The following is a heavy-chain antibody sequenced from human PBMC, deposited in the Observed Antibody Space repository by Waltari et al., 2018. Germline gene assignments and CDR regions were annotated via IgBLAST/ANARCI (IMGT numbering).Heavy chain of an antibody. V-gene: IGHV7-4-1*02. CDR3: AREKAGYYYYGMDV. CDR2: NKTNTGNP. J-gene: IGHJ6*02. CDR1: GTTATSSA. Sequence: QVQLVHSGSELTKPGASLKHPCKASGTTATSSAINAGGQAPGQGLEWMGWNKTNTGNPTYAQGFTGRFVFSLDTSVSTAYLQISSLKAEDTAVYYCAREKAGYYYYGMDVWGQGTTVTVSS. D-gene: IGHD6-19*01.